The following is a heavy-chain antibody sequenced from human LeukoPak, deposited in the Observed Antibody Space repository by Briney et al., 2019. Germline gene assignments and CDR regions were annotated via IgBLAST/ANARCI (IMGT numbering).Heavy chain of an antibody. D-gene: IGHD4-23*01. V-gene: IGHV1-69*13. J-gene: IGHJ4*02. Sequence: GASVKVSCKASGGTFSSYAISWVRQAPGQGLEWMGGIIPIFGTANYAQKFQGRVTITADESTSTAYMELSSLRSEDTAVYYCAREGLQSQLRWFPSGYFDYWGQGTLVTVSS. CDR3: AREGLQSQLRWFPSGYFDY. CDR1: GGTFSSYA. CDR2: IIPIFGTA.